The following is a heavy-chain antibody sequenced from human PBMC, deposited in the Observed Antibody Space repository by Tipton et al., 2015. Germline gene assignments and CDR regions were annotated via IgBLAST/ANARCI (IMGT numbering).Heavy chain of an antibody. CDR2: INHTGST. CDR1: DESFSGYY. J-gene: IGHJ5*02. D-gene: IGHD5-12*01. V-gene: IGHV4-34*01. Sequence: TLSLTCAVHDESFSGYYWSWIRQPPGKGLEWIGEINHTGSTKYTPSLKSRVFISVDTSKKQFSLRLSSMTAADTAVYYCATGQVAGWFDPWGQGTLVIVSS. CDR3: ATGQVAGWFDP.